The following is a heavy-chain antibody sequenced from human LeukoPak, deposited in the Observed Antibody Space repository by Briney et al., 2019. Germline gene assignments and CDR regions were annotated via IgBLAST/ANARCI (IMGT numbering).Heavy chain of an antibody. V-gene: IGHV3-9*01. CDR3: ALLWFGELPNWFDY. D-gene: IGHD3-10*01. CDR2: ISWNSGSI. CDR1: GFTFDDYA. Sequence: GGSLRLSCAASGFTFDDYAMHWVRQAPGKGLEWVSGISWNSGSIGYADSVKGRFTISRDNAKNSLYLQMNSLRAEDTAVYYCALLWFGELPNWFDYWGQGTLVTVSS. J-gene: IGHJ5*01.